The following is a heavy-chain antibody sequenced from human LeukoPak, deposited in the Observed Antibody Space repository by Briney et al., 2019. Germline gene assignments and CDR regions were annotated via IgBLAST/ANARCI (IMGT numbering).Heavy chain of an antibody. V-gene: IGHV4-4*02. CDR3: ARTNDRTARNPLDY. CDR2: IHHSGGT. D-gene: IGHD1-1*01. J-gene: IGHJ4*02. CDR1: GASVSRNW. Sequence: SGTLSLTCTVSGASVSRNWWSWVRQPPGKGLEWIGEIHHSGGTNYNPSLKSRVTMSLDNSNNHFSLKLSSVTAADTAVYYCARTNDRTARNPLDYWGQGTLVTVSS.